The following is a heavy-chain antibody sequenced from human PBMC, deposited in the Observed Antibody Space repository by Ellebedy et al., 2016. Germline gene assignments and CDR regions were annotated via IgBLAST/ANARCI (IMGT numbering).Heavy chain of an antibody. CDR1: GFTFSDHY. CDR2: SRNKANSYTT. D-gene: IGHD5-24*01. CDR3: TRVVRRDGNNNLDY. J-gene: IGHJ4*02. Sequence: GESLKISXAASGFTFSDHYIDWVRQAPGKGLEWVGRSRNKANSYTTDYAASMKGRFALSRDDSKNSVYLQMNSLKTEDTAVYYCTRVVRRDGNNNLDYWGQGTLVTVPS. V-gene: IGHV3-72*01.